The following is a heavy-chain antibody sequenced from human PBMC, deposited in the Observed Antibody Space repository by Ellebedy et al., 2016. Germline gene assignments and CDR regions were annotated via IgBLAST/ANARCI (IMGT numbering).Heavy chain of an antibody. CDR1: GGTFSSYA. CDR3: ARDEAHYCSGGSCRLLQTYVLDY. V-gene: IGHV1-69*04. D-gene: IGHD2-15*01. Sequence: ASVKVSCKASGGTFSSYAISWVRQAPGQGLEWMGRIIPILGIANYAQKFQGRVTITADKFTSTAYMELSSLRSGDTAVYYCARDEAHYCSGGSCRLLQTYVLDYWGQGTLVTVSS. CDR2: IIPILGIA. J-gene: IGHJ4*02.